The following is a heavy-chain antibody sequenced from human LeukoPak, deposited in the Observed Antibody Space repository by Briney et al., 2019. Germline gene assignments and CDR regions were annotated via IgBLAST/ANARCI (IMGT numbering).Heavy chain of an antibody. CDR2: MNPNSGNT. V-gene: IGHV1-8*01. J-gene: IGHJ6*03. CDR1: GYTFTSYD. Sequence: GASVKVSXKASGYTFTSYDINWLRQATGQGLEWMGWMNPNSGNTGYAQKFQGRVTMTRNTSISTAYMELSSLRSEDTAVYYCARGCRPYYYDSSGPTYYYYMDVWGKGTTVTVSS. CDR3: ARGCRPYYYDSSGPTYYYYMDV. D-gene: IGHD3-22*01.